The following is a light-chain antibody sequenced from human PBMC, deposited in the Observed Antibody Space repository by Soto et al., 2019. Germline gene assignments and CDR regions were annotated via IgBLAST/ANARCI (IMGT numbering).Light chain of an antibody. J-gene: IGKJ2*01. CDR2: GAS. V-gene: IGKV3-20*01. CDR1: QSVSSSY. CDR3: QQYGLSLLYT. Sequence: EIVLTQSPGTLSLSPGERATLSCRASQSVSSSYLAWYQQKPGQAPRLLIYGASSRATGIPDRFSGSGSGTDFTLTISRLEPEDFAVYYCQQYGLSLLYTFGQGTKLEIK.